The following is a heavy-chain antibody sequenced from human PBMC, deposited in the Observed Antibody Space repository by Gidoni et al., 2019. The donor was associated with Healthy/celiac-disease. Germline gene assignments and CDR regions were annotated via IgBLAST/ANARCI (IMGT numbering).Heavy chain of an antibody. CDR2: IYYSGST. Sequence: QVQLQESGPGLVKPSETLSLTCTVPGGSISSYYWSWIRQPPGKGLEWIGYIYYSGSTNYNPSLKSRVTISVDTSKNQFSLKLSSVTAADTAVYYCARSQVGNMDVWGKGTTVTVSS. CDR3: ARSQVGNMDV. V-gene: IGHV4-59*01. J-gene: IGHJ6*03. D-gene: IGHD2-2*01. CDR1: GGSISSYY.